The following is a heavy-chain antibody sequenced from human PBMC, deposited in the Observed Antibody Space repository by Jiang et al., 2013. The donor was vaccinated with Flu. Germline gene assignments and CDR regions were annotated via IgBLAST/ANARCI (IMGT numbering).Heavy chain of an antibody. V-gene: IGHV3-48*03. D-gene: IGHD2-2*01. Sequence: EVQLVESGGGLVQPGGSLRLSCAASGFTFSSYEMNWVRQAPGKGLEWVSYISNSGSTTYYADSVKGRFTISRDNAKNSVYLQMNSLRAEDTAVYYCARFDIVGVPGATDDAFDIWGQRDKVVTVSS. J-gene: IGHJ3*02. CDR3: ARFDIVGVPGATDDAFDI. CDR1: GFTFSSYE. CDR2: ISNSGSTT.